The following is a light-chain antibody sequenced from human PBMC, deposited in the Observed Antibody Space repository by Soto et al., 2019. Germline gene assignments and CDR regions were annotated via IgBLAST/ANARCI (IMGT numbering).Light chain of an antibody. J-gene: IGLJ1*01. CDR1: SSDISPYNY. CDR2: EVT. CDR3: SSYSSSATPYV. Sequence: QSALTQPASVSGSPGQSITISCIGTSSDISPYNYVSWYQQHPDKAPKLILYEVTNRPSGASERFSGSKSGNAAFLTISGLQAEDEADYYCSSYSSSATPYVFGTGTKVTVL. V-gene: IGLV2-14*01.